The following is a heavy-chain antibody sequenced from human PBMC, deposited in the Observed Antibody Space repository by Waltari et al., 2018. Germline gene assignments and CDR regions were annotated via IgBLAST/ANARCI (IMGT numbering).Heavy chain of an antibody. Sequence: QVQLQESGPGLVKPSQTLSLTCTVSGGSISSGDYYWSWIRQPPGKGLEWIGYIYYSGSTYYNPSLKSRVTISVDTSKNQFSLKLSSVTAADTAVYYCARVRFFRGSSTSCYYFDYWGQGTLVTVSS. CDR1: GGSISSGDYY. CDR2: IYYSGST. J-gene: IGHJ4*02. V-gene: IGHV4-30-4*08. CDR3: ARVRFFRGSSTSCYYFDY. D-gene: IGHD2-2*01.